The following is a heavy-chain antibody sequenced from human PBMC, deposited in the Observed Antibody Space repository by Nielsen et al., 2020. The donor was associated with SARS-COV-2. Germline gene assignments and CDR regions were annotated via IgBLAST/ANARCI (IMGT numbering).Heavy chain of an antibody. V-gene: IGHV3-33*01. CDR3: ARVGPYCGGDCYPLGYFDY. Sequence: GESLKISCAASGFTFSSYGMHWVRQAPGKGLEWVAVIWYDGSNKYYADSVKGRFTISRDNSKNTLYLQMNSLRAEDTAVYYCARVGPYCGGDCYPLGYFDYWGQGTLVTVSS. J-gene: IGHJ4*02. D-gene: IGHD2-21*02. CDR1: GFTFSSYG. CDR2: IWYDGSNK.